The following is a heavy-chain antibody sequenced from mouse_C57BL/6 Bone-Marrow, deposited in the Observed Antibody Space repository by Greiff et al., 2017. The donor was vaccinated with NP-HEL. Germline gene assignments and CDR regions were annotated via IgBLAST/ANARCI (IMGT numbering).Heavy chain of an antibody. Sequence: VQLVESGPGLVQPSQSLSITCTVSGFSLTSYGVHWVRQSPGKGLEWLGVIWSGGSTDYNAAFISRLSISKDNSKSQVFFKMNSLQADDTAIYYCARSPYYYERGAMDYWGQGTSVTVSS. J-gene: IGHJ4*01. CDR2: IWSGGST. CDR3: ARSPYYYERGAMDY. CDR1: GFSLTSYG. V-gene: IGHV2-2*01. D-gene: IGHD1-1*01.